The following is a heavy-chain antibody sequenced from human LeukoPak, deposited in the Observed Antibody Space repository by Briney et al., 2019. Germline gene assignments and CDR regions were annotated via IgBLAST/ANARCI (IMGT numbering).Heavy chain of an antibody. D-gene: IGHD1-14*01. CDR3: TRDRSRAEDD. CDR1: GFTFSGHW. Sequence: GGSLRLSCAASGFTFSGHWMSWDRQAPGKGLEWVANINQGGSDKYYVDSVKGRFTISSDNANNLLYLQMNSLRGEDTAVYYCTRDRSRAEDDWGQGTLVTVSS. J-gene: IGHJ4*02. CDR2: INQGGSDK. V-gene: IGHV3-7*01.